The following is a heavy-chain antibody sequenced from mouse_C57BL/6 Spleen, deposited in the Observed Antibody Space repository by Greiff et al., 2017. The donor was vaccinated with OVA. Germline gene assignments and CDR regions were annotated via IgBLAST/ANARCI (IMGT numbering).Heavy chain of an antibody. V-gene: IGHV5-6*01. CDR3: ARHGVDY. CDR1: GFTFSSYG. Sequence: EVKLMESGGDLVKPGGSLKLSCAASGFTFSSYGMSWVRQTPDKRLEWVATISSGGSYTYYPDSVKGRFTISRDNAKNTLYLQMSSLKSEDTAMYYCARHGVDYWGKGTTLTVSS. J-gene: IGHJ2*01. CDR2: ISSGGSYT.